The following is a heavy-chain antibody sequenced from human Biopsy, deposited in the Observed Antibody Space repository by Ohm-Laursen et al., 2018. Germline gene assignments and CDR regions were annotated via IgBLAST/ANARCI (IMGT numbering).Heavy chain of an antibody. CDR2: INPKSGVA. D-gene: IGHD4-17*01. CDR1: EYTVTDYY. Sequence: SVKVSCKASEYTVTDYYVHWVRQAPGQGFEWMGWINPKSGVANHAQNFQGRVSMTRDTSISTVYLELSGLRSDDTAVYYCARDMTVTARPYYYSGVDVWGPGTRVTASS. CDR3: ARDMTVTARPYYYSGVDV. J-gene: IGHJ6*02. V-gene: IGHV1-2*02.